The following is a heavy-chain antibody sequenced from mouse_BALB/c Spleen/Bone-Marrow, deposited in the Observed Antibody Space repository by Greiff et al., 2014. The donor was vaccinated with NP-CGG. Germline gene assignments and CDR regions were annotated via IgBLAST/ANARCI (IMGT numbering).Heavy chain of an antibody. Sequence: EVQLVESGPSLVKPSQTLSLTCSVPGDSITSSYWNWIRKFPGNKLEYMGYISSSGNAYYNPSLKSRISLTRDTSKNQYYLQLNSVTTEDTATYFCARGNGYHFDYWGQGTTLTVSS. D-gene: IGHD1-2*01. CDR1: GDSITSSY. J-gene: IGHJ2*01. CDR3: ARGNGYHFDY. V-gene: IGHV3-8*02. CDR2: ISSSGNA.